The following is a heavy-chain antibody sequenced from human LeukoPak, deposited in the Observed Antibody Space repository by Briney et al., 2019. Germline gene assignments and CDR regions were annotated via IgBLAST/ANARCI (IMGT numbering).Heavy chain of an antibody. CDR3: GRVRAAARYFGY. V-gene: IGHV4-34*01. CDR1: GGSFSGYY. CDR2: INHSGST. Sequence: SETLSLTCAVYGGSFSGYYWSWIRQPPGKGMEWIGEINHSGSTNYNPSLKSRVTISVDTSKNQFSLKLSSVTAADTAVYYCGRVRAAARYFGYWGQGTLVTVSS. D-gene: IGHD6-6*01. J-gene: IGHJ4*02.